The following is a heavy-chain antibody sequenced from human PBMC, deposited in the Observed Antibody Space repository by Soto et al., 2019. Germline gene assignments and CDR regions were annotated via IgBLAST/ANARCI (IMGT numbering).Heavy chain of an antibody. V-gene: IGHV3-30-3*01. D-gene: IGHD6-13*01. CDR1: GFTFSSYA. J-gene: IGHJ6*02. CDR2: ISYDGSNK. Sequence: GGSLRLSCAASGFTFSSYAMHWVRQAPGKGLEWVAVISYDGSNKYYADSVKGRFTISRDNSKNTLYLQMNSLRAEDTAVYYCARDGRQSSSFRRYGMDVWGQGTTVTVSS. CDR3: ARDGRQSSSFRRYGMDV.